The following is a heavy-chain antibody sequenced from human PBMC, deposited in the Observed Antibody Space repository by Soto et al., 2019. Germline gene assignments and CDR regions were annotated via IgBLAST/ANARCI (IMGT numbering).Heavy chain of an antibody. Sequence: GESLKISCKGSGYSFTSYWIGWVRQMPGKGLEWMGIIYPGDSITTYSPSFQGLVTISADKSISTAYLQWNSLKASDTAMYYCARAPGMADFDYWGQGTLVTVSS. V-gene: IGHV5-51*01. CDR3: ARAPGMADFDY. D-gene: IGHD5-18*01. J-gene: IGHJ4*02. CDR1: GYSFTSYW. CDR2: IYPGDSIT.